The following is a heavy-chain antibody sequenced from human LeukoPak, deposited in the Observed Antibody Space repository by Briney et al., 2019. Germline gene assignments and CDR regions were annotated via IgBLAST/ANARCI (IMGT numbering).Heavy chain of an antibody. J-gene: IGHJ4*02. CDR1: GYTFTGYF. CDR3: ARDERYDSSGYPFDY. CDR2: INPNNGGT. V-gene: IGHV1-2*02. D-gene: IGHD3-22*01. Sequence: ASVKVSCKASGYTFTGYFIHWVRQAPGQGLEWMGWINPNNGGTKYAQKFQDRVTMTRDTSISTAYMELSRLRSDDTAVYYCARDERYDSSGYPFDYWGQGTLVAVSS.